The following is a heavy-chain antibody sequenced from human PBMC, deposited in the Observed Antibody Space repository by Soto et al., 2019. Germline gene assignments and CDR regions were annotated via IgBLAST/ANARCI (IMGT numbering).Heavy chain of an antibody. CDR1: GGSISSSSYY. CDR3: ARVHPLGPN. Sequence: SETLSLTCTVSGGSISSSSYYWGWIRQPPGKGLEWIGSIYYSGSTYYNPSLKSRVTISVDTSKNQFSLKLSSVTAADTAVYYCARVHPLGPNWGQGTLVTVSS. CDR2: IYYSGST. J-gene: IGHJ4*02. V-gene: IGHV4-39*01. D-gene: IGHD1-1*01.